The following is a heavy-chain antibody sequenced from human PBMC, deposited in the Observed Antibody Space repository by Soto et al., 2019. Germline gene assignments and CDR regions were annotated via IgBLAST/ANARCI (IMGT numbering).Heavy chain of an antibody. D-gene: IGHD3-22*01. J-gene: IGHJ3*01. CDR2: ISNDGGDK. Sequence: QVQLAESGGGGVQPGMSLTITCAASGFTLGTYGMHWVRQAPGKGLEWVAVISNDGGDKYYSDSVMGRFTISRDNSKNTLVLQMNSLRAEDTAVYFCAKEFFDRSGFYPSLDALDLWGQGTVVTGS. CDR3: AKEFFDRSGFYPSLDALDL. CDR1: GFTLGTYG. V-gene: IGHV3-30*18.